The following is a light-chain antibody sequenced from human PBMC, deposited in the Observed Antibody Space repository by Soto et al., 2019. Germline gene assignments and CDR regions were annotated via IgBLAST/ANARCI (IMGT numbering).Light chain of an antibody. Sequence: IVVIQSPATLSLSPRERATLSCRASHSVSSNLAWYQQTPGQAPGLLIFDASNRATGIPARFSGSGSGTDFTLTICSLEAEDFAVYCCQQQSNLPITFVGRTKVDI. J-gene: IGKJ4*01. CDR2: DAS. CDR3: QQQSNLPIT. V-gene: IGKV3-11*01. CDR1: HSVSSN.